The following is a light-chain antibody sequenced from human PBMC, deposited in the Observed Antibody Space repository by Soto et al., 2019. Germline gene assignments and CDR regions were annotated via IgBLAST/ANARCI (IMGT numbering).Light chain of an antibody. CDR3: QQYDKSPGYT. V-gene: IGKV3-20*01. Sequence: EIVLTQSPGTLSLSPGERATLSCRASQSVSSRDLAWYQQKPGQAPRLLIYATSSRAAGIPDRFSGSGSGTDFTLTISRLEPEDFAVYYCQQYDKSPGYTFGQGTKVDIK. J-gene: IGKJ2*01. CDR2: ATS. CDR1: QSVSSRD.